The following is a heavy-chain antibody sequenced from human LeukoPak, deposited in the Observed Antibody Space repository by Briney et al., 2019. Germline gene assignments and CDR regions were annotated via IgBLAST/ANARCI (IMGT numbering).Heavy chain of an antibody. V-gene: IGHV3-53*01. CDR3: ATGYYFGSGSYGYLDY. CDR1: GFAVSSNY. Sequence: GGSLRLSCAASGFAVSSNYMSWVRQTPGKGLQWVALIYSSGDSYTADSVKGRFTISRDDSENTLYLQMDSLRAEDTAVYYCATGYYFGSGSYGYLDYWGQGTLVTVSS. D-gene: IGHD3-10*01. J-gene: IGHJ4*02. CDR2: IYSSGDS.